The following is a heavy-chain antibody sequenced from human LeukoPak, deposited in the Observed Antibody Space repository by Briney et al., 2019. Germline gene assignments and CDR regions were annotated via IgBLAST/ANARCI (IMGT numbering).Heavy chain of an antibody. J-gene: IGHJ5*02. Sequence: PSETLSLTCTVSGGSISSGSYYWTWIRQPAGKGLEWIGQIYTSGSTNYNPSLKSRVTISLDTSKNQFSLKLSSVTAADTAVYYCVRQVAGPWGQGTLVTVSS. CDR3: VRQVAGP. CDR1: GGSISSGSYY. D-gene: IGHD6-19*01. V-gene: IGHV4-61*09. CDR2: IYTSGST.